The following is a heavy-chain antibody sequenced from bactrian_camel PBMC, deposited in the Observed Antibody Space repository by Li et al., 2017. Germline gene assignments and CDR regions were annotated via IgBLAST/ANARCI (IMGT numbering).Heavy chain of an antibody. CDR3: AANHRAACAAIARANWPY. D-gene: IGHD1*01. V-gene: IGHV3S53*01. J-gene: IGHJ4*01. CDR1: GYTRMHYC. CDR2: IDPDGSA. Sequence: VQLVESGGGSVQAGGSLRLSCVASGYTRMHYCMGWFRQAPGKEREGIASIDPDGSATYDDSVKGRFTISRDNAKNTVFLEGHGLKPDDTAMYYCAANHRAACAAIARANWPYWGQGTQVTVS.